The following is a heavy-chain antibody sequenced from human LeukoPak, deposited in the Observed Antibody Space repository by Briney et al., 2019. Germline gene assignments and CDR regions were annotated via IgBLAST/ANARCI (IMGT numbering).Heavy chain of an antibody. CDR2: ISAYNGNT. V-gene: IGHV1-18*01. D-gene: IGHD2-15*01. CDR3: AANTYCSGGSCYSSWFNP. CDR1: GYTFTSYG. Sequence: ASVKVSCKASGYTFTSYGISWVRQAPGQGLEWMGWISAYNGNTNYAQKLQGRVTMTTDTSTSTAYMELRSLRSDDTAVYYCAANTYCSGGSCYSSWFNPWGQGTLVTVFS. J-gene: IGHJ5*02.